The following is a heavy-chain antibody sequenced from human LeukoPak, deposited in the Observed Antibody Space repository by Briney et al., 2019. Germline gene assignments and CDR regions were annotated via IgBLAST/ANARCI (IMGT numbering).Heavy chain of an antibody. CDR2: ISYDGSNK. V-gene: IGHV3-30-3*02. Sequence: GSSLRLSCAASGFTFSSYAMHWVRQAPGKGLEWVAVISYDGSNKYYADSVKGRFTISRDNSKNMLYLQMNSLRAEDTAIYYCTKKRLNRLGFYYGIDVWGQGTTVTVSS. J-gene: IGHJ6*02. CDR3: TKKRLNRLGFYYGIDV. CDR1: GFTFSSYA. D-gene: IGHD4-17*01.